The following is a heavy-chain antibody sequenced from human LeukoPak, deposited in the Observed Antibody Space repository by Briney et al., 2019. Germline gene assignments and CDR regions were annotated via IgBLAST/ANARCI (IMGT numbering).Heavy chain of an antibody. CDR3: ATAGYSYGLH. CDR1: GFTFSSYA. D-gene: IGHD5-18*01. J-gene: IGHJ4*02. Sequence: PGGSLRLSCAASGFTFSSYAMHWVRQAPGKGLEYVSGISSNGGSTYYANSVKGRFTISRDNSKNTLYLRMGSLRAEDMAVYYCATAGYSYGLHWGQGTLVTVSS. CDR2: ISSNGGST. V-gene: IGHV3-64*01.